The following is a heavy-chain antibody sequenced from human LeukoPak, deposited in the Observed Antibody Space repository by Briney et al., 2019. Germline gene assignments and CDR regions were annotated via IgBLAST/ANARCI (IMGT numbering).Heavy chain of an antibody. D-gene: IGHD6-13*01. CDR3: AGGKYSSSWYYFDY. Sequence: PSETLSLTCTVSGGSISSYYWSWIRQPPGKGLEWIGYIYYSGSTNYNPSLKSRVTISVDTSKNQFSLKLNSVTAADTAVYYCAGGKYSSSWYYFDYWGQGTLVTVSS. CDR2: IYYSGST. V-gene: IGHV4-59*01. CDR1: GGSISSYY. J-gene: IGHJ4*02.